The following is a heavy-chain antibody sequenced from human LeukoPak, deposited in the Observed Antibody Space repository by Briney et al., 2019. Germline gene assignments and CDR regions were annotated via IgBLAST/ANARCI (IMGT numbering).Heavy chain of an antibody. CDR1: GFTFDDYA. CDR3: AKGTRLGCSWGGVPFDP. V-gene: IGHV3-9*01. Sequence: QTGGSLRLSCAASGFTFDDYAMHWVRQAPGKGLEWVSGISWNSGSIGYADSVKGRLTISRDNAKNSLYLQMNSLRAEDTALYYCAKGTRLGCSWGGVPFDPWGQGTLVTVSS. CDR2: ISWNSGSI. J-gene: IGHJ5*02. D-gene: IGHD6-13*01.